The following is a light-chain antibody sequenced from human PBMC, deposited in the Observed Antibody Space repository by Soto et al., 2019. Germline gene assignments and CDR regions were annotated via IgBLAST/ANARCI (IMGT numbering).Light chain of an antibody. V-gene: IGKV1-39*01. CDR1: QRISSY. CDR2: AAP. CDR3: MQALQTPQT. J-gene: IGKJ3*01. Sequence: DIQMTQSPSSLSASVGDRVTITCRASQRISSYLNWYQQKPGKAPKLLIYAAPSLQSGVPSRFSGSGSGTDFTLKISRVEAEDVGVYYCMQALQTPQTFGPGTKVDIK.